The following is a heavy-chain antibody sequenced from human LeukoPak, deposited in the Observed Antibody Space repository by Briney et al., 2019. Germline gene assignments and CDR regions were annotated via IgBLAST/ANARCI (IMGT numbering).Heavy chain of an antibody. CDR3: AKSGLSQWLYVVY. V-gene: IGHV3-23*01. CDR2: ISGIGGST. D-gene: IGHD6-19*01. J-gene: IGHJ4*02. CDR1: GGSISSGGCY. Sequence: LSLTCAVSGGSISSGGCYWSCVRQAPGRGLEWVSAISGIGGSTYYADSVKGRFTISRDNSKNTLYLQMNSRRAEGTAVYYCAKSGLSQWLYVVYWGQGTLVTVSS.